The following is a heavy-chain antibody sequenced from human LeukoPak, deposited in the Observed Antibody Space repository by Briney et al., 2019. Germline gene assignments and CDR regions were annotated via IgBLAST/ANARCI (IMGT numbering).Heavy chain of an antibody. Sequence: SGPTLVKPTKTLTLTWTFSGFSLRTSAMGGGWIRQPPGKALEWLALRYWGDDKRYSPSLRSRLPIASDTSQNQVGLTMTNMHPVGTATCFCVDRHGYNYRVVWGQGTRVSLPS. V-gene: IGHV2-5*02. D-gene: IGHD5-24*01. CDR2: RYWGDDK. J-gene: IGHJ4*02. CDR3: VDRHGYNYRVV. CDR1: GFSLRTSAMG.